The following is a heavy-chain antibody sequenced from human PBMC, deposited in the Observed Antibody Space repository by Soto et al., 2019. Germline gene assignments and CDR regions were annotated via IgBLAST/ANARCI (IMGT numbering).Heavy chain of an antibody. J-gene: IGHJ4*02. CDR3: ARWPSIAVAGTGGDY. D-gene: IGHD6-19*01. CDR2: ISAYNGNT. V-gene: IGHV1-18*01. Sequence: ASVKVSCKASGYTFTSYGISWVRQAPGQGLEWMGWISAYNGNTNYAQKLQGRVTMTTDTSTSAAYMELRSLRSDDTAVYYCARWPSIAVAGTGGDYWGQGTLVTVS. CDR1: GYTFTSYG.